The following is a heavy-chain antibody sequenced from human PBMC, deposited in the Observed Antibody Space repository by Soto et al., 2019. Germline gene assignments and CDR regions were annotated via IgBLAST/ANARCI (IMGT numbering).Heavy chain of an antibody. Sequence: ASVKVSCKASGYTFTGYYMHWVRQAPGQGLEWMGWINPSSGGTNYAQKFQGRVTMTRDTSISTAYMELSRLRSDDTAVYYCAVSNCSGGSCYSSGYYYYYYGMDVWGQGTTVTVSS. D-gene: IGHD2-15*01. CDR2: INPSSGGT. CDR1: GYTFTGYY. J-gene: IGHJ6*02. V-gene: IGHV1-2*02. CDR3: AVSNCSGGSCYSSGYYYYYYGMDV.